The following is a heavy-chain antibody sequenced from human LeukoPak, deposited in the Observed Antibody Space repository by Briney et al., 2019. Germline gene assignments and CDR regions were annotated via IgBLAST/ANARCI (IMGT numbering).Heavy chain of an antibody. CDR1: GGSFSGYY. D-gene: IGHD3-22*01. J-gene: IGHJ4*02. Sequence: SETLSLTCAVYGGSFSGYYWSWIRQPPGKGLEWIGEINHSGSTNYNPSLKSRVTISVDTSKNQFSLKLSSVIAADTAVYYCARRPVYYYDGSGYLGFDYWGQGTLVTVSS. V-gene: IGHV4-34*01. CDR3: ARRPVYYYDGSGYLGFDY. CDR2: INHSGST.